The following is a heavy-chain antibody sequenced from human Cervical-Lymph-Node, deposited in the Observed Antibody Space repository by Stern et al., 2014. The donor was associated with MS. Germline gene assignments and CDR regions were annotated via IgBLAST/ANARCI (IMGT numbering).Heavy chain of an antibody. CDR2: INWNRGTV. CDR1: GFTFDDYA. CDR3: ARVVAGIAVSGSYFDY. D-gene: IGHD6-19*01. Sequence: VQLVESGGGLVQPGRSLRLSCAASGFTFDDYAMHWVRQAPGKGLEWVSGINWNRGTVGYADSVKDRFTISRDNAKNSLYLQMNSLRAEDTALYYCARVVAGIAVSGSYFDYWGQGTLVTVSS. V-gene: IGHV3-9*01. J-gene: IGHJ4*02.